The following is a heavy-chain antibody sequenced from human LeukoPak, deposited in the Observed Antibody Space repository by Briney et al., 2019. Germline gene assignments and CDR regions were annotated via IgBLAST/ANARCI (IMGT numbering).Heavy chain of an antibody. CDR3: ARAGDYDILTGHFDY. CDR2: IYYSGST. V-gene: IGHV4-59*01. J-gene: IGHJ4*02. Sequence: PSETLSLTCTVSGGSISSYYWSWIRQPPGKGLEWIGYIYYSGSTNYNPSLKSRVTISVDTSKNQFSLKLSSVTAADTAVYYCARAGDYDILTGHFDYWGQGTLVTVSS. D-gene: IGHD3-9*01. CDR1: GGSISSYY.